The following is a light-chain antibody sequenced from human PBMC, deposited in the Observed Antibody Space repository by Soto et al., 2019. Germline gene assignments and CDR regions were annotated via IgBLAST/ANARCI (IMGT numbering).Light chain of an antibody. CDR3: KQYKEWPPFT. V-gene: IGKV3-15*01. CDR2: GAS. J-gene: IGKJ5*01. CDR1: QSVGSS. Sequence: EIVLTQSPATLSLSPGERATLSCRASQSVGSSLAWYQQRPGQAPRLLILGASTRATGIPARFSGSGSGTEFTLSISSLQSEDFAVYYCKQYKEWPPFTFGQGTRLEI.